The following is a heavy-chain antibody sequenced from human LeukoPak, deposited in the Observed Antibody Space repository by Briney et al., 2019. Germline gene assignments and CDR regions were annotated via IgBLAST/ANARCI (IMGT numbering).Heavy chain of an antibody. CDR2: ISGRGTSI. CDR1: GFTFRHYA. D-gene: IGHD3-3*01. V-gene: IGHV3-23*01. Sequence: GGSLRLSCEASGFTFRHYAMSWVRQAPGKGLEWVSNISGRGTSINYADSVKGRFSISRDNSKNTMYLQMNSLRAEDTAVYYCVRNDTSGVGLDYWGQGTLVTVSS. J-gene: IGHJ4*02. CDR3: VRNDTSGVGLDY.